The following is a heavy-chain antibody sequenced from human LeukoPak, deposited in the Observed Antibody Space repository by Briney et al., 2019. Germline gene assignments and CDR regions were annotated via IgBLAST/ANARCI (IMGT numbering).Heavy chain of an antibody. D-gene: IGHD3-22*01. Sequence: RASVKVSCKASGYTFTSYYMHWVRQAPGQGLEWMGIINPSGGSTSYAQKFQGRVTMTRDTSTSTVYMELSSLRSEDTAVYYCARDSILGDSSGYYYPQNWFDYWGQGTLVTVSS. CDR1: GYTFTSYY. V-gene: IGHV1-46*01. J-gene: IGHJ4*02. CDR2: INPSGGST. CDR3: ARDSILGDSSGYYYPQNWFDY.